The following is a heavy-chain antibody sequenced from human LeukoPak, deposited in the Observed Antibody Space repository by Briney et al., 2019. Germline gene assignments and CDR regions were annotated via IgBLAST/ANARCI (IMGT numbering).Heavy chain of an antibody. V-gene: IGHV1-2*02. CDR1: GYTFTGYF. J-gene: IGHJ4*02. Sequence: ASVKVSCKASGYTFTGYFMHWARQAPGQGLEWMGWINPNIGDAIYAQKFQGRVTMTRDRSINTAYMELSRLTSDDTAVYYCARMDLDGGDSIGFDYWGQGTLVTVSS. CDR2: INPNIGDA. D-gene: IGHD2-21*02. CDR3: ARMDLDGGDSIGFDY.